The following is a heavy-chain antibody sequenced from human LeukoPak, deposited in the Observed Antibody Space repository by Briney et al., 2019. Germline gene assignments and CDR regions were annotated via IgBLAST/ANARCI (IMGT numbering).Heavy chain of an antibody. CDR3: ARGSSSNPYYYEY. CDR1: GFTFSPYW. CDR2: INSDGSST. D-gene: IGHD6-6*01. J-gene: IGHJ4*02. Sequence: GGSLRLSCAASGFTFSPYWMHWVRQAPGKGLVWVSRINSDGSSTRYADSVKGRFTISRDNAKNTLFLQMNSLRAEDTAVYYCARGSSSNPYYYEYWGQGAQVTVSS. V-gene: IGHV3-74*01.